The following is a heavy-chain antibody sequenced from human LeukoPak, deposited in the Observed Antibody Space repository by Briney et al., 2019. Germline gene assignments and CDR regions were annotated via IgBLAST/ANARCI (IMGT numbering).Heavy chain of an antibody. CDR1: GYSFTSDY. Sequence: VSVKVSCKASGYSFTSDYLYWVRQAPGQGLEWMGIINPSGGSTIYAQKFQGRVTMTRDMSTSTVYMELSSLRSEDTAVYYCARAGNSEGGFDYWGQGTLVTVSS. J-gene: IGHJ4*02. CDR2: INPSGGST. D-gene: IGHD4-23*01. CDR3: ARAGNSEGGFDY. V-gene: IGHV1-46*01.